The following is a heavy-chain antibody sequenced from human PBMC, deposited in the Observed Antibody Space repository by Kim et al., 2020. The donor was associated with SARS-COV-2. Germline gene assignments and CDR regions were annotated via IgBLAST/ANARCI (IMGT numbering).Heavy chain of an antibody. CDR2: IYYTGST. Sequence: SETLSLTCTVSGGSLSSFYWSWIRQTPENGLEWLGYIYYTGSTDYNPSLKSRLIISLGTSENQFSLTLTSVTAADTAVYYCAREGKGYLYGMYVWGQGTTVTVSS. V-gene: IGHV4-59*13. D-gene: IGHD5-12*01. CDR3: AREGKGYLYGMYV. CDR1: GGSLSSFY. J-gene: IGHJ6*02.